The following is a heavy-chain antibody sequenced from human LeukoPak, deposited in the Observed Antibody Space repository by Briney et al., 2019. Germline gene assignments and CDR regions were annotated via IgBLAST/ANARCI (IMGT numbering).Heavy chain of an antibody. CDR1: GDSISRYY. CDR3: ASGVVPAAIDY. Sequence: SETLSLTCTVSGDSISRYYWSWIRQPPGKGLEWIGYIYTSGSTNYNPSLKSRVTISVDTSKNQFSLKLSSVTAADTAVYYCASGVVPAAIDYWGQGTLVTVSS. V-gene: IGHV4-4*09. CDR2: IYTSGST. J-gene: IGHJ4*02. D-gene: IGHD2-2*01.